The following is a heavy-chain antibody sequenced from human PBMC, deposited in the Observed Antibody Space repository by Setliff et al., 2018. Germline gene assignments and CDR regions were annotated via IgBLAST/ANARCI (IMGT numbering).Heavy chain of an antibody. CDR2: IYPGDSHT. Sequence: PGESLKISCKGSGYSFTSYWIGWVRQMPGKGLEWMGIIYPGDSHTRYSPSFQGQVTMSADKSINTAYLQWTSLKASDTAMYYCARDGYSASDVFDFWGQGTMVTVSS. J-gene: IGHJ3*01. CDR3: ARDGYSASDVFDF. CDR1: GYSFTSYW. D-gene: IGHD4-4*01. V-gene: IGHV5-51*01.